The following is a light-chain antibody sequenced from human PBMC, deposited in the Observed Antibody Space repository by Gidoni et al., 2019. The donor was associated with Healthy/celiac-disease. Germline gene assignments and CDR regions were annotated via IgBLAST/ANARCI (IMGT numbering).Light chain of an antibody. V-gene: IGKV3-20*01. CDR2: GAS. CDR1: QSVSSSY. Sequence: EIVLTQSSGTLSLSPGERATLSCRASQSVSSSYLAWYQQKPGQAPRLLIYGASSRATGIPDRFSGSGSGTDFTLTISRLEPEDFAVYYCQQYGSSPRTFGQXTKVEIK. J-gene: IGKJ1*01. CDR3: QQYGSSPRT.